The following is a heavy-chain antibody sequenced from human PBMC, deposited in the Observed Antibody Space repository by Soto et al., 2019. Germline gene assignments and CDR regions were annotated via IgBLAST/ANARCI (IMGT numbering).Heavy chain of an antibody. Sequence: QVQLVQSGAEVKKPGASVKVSCKASGYTFTSYGISWVRQAPGQGRGWMGWISAYNGNTNYAQKFQGRVTMTTDTSTSTACLELRSPRSDDTAVYYCARGGNYCTNGVCSFYGMDVLGQGTTVTVSS. CDR1: GYTFTSYG. J-gene: IGHJ6*02. CDR2: ISAYNGNT. V-gene: IGHV1-18*01. D-gene: IGHD2-8*01. CDR3: ARGGNYCTNGVCSFYGMDV.